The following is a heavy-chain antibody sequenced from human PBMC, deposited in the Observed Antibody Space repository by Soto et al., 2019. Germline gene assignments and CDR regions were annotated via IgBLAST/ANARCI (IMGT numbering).Heavy chain of an antibody. Sequence: TSETLSLTCAVSGGSISTSNWWSWVLQPPRKGLEGIGYIYYSGSTYYNPSLKSRVTISVDTSKIHFSLKLSSVTAADTAVYYCASMRLSIAVAAPGHWFDPWGQGTLVTVSS. V-gene: IGHV4-4*02. CDR1: GGSISTSNW. CDR3: ASMRLSIAVAAPGHWFDP. J-gene: IGHJ5*02. D-gene: IGHD6-19*01. CDR2: IYYSGST.